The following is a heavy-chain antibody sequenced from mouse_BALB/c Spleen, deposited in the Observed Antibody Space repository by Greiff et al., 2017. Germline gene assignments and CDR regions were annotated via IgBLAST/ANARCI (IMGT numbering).Heavy chain of an antibody. CDR1: GYTFTRYT. Sequence: QVPLQQSGAELARPWASVKMSCKASGYTFTRYTMHWVPQRPGQGLEWIGYIHPSSGYTNYNQKFKDKATLTADKSSSTAYMQLSSLTSEDSAVYDCARSTMITTASDYYAMDDWGQGTSVTVSS. CDR3: ARSTMITTASDYYAMDD. D-gene: IGHD2-4*01. V-gene: IGHV1-4*01. CDR2: IHPSSGYT. J-gene: IGHJ4*01.